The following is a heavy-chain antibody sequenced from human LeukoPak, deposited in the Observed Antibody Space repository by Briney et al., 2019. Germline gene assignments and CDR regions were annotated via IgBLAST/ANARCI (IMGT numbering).Heavy chain of an antibody. Sequence: ASVKVSCKASGYTFSGYYMHWVRQAPGQGLEWIGWINPNSGGTSYAQNFQGRITMTRDTSTSTAYMELSRLRSDDTAVYYCARQRVVGPLFNFDYWGQGTLVTVSS. D-gene: IGHD1-26*01. J-gene: IGHJ4*02. CDR2: INPNSGGT. CDR3: ARQRVVGPLFNFDY. CDR1: GYTFSGYY. V-gene: IGHV1-2*02.